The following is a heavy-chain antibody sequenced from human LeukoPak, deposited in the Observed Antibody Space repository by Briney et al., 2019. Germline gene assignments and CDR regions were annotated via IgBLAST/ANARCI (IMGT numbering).Heavy chain of an antibody. CDR1: GGSISSSSYY. CDR2: IYYSGST. J-gene: IGHJ4*02. CDR3: ARDHYGVATTILIRYFDY. V-gene: IGHV4-39*07. D-gene: IGHD5-12*01. Sequence: SETLSLTCTVSGGSISSSSYYWGWIRQPPGKGLEWIGSIYYSGSTYYNPSLKSRVTISVDTSKNQFSLKLSSVTAADTAVYYCARDHYGVATTILIRYFDYWGQGTLVTVSS.